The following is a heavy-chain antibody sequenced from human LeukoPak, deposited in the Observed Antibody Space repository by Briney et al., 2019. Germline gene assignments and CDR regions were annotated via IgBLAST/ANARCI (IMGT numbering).Heavy chain of an antibody. CDR3: ARHPELYFFDY. D-gene: IGHD3-10*01. V-gene: IGHV4-59*08. CDR1: GAPISSYY. CDR2: ISYSGST. Sequence: SDTLSLTCTVSGAPISSYYWSWIRQPPGKGLEWIGYISYSGSTNYNPSLKSRVTISADTSKNQVSLTLSSVTAADTVVYYCARHPELYFFDYWGQGTLVTVSS. J-gene: IGHJ4*02.